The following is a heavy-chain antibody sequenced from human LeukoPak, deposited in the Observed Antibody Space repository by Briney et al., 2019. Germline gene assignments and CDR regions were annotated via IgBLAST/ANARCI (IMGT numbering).Heavy chain of an antibody. V-gene: IGHV4-59*08. D-gene: IGHD5-12*01. CDR1: GGSISSHY. Sequence: PSETLSLTCTVSGGSISSHYWSWIRQPPGKGLEWIGYIYYSGSTNYNPSLKSRVTISVDTSKNQFSLKLSSVTAADTAVYYCARRAGYNAYYFDYWGQGTLVTVSS. CDR3: ARRAGYNAYYFDY. CDR2: IYYSGST. J-gene: IGHJ4*02.